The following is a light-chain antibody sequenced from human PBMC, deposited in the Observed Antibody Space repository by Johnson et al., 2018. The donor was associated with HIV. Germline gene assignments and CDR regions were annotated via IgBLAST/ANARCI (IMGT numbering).Light chain of an antibody. CDR1: NSNIGNNY. V-gene: IGLV1-51*02. CDR2: EDN. J-gene: IGLJ1*01. CDR3: GTWDGSLSAGAV. Sequence: QSVLTQSPSVSAAPGQKVTISCSGSNSNIGNNYVSWYQQLPGTAPKLLIYEDNRRPSGIPDRFSGSKSGTSATLGITGLQTGDEGDYYCGTWDGSLSAGAVFGTGTKVTVL.